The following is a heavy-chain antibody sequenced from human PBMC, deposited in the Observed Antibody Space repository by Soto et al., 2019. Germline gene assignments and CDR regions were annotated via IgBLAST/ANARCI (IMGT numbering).Heavy chain of an antibody. Sequence: QLQLQESGPGLVKPSETLSLTCTVSGGSISSSSYYWGWIRQPPGKGLEWIGSIYYSGSTYYNPSLKSRVTISVDMSKNQFSLKLSSVTAADTAVYYCARHDLRYSSGWYLNWFDPWGQGTLVTVSS. CDR1: GGSISSSSYY. CDR2: IYYSGST. CDR3: ARHDLRYSSGWYLNWFDP. D-gene: IGHD6-19*01. J-gene: IGHJ5*02. V-gene: IGHV4-39*01.